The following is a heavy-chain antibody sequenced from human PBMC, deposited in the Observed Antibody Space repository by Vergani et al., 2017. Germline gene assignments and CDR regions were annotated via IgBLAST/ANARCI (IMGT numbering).Heavy chain of an antibody. V-gene: IGHV3-15*07. CDR2: IKSTFDRGTT. Sequence: EVQLVESGGGIVKPGGSLRLSCVASGFSFRNAWMNWVRRTPGKGLEWVGRIKSTFDRGTTDYAAAVKGRFTISRDDSKNTLFLQMNGLKTEDIGVYYCTTDXRYCGDGSCYWLRDHHYYGMDVWGQGNTVTVSS. D-gene: IGHD2-21*01. J-gene: IGHJ6*02. CDR3: TTDXRYCGDGSCYWLRDHHYYGMDV. CDR1: GFSFRNAW.